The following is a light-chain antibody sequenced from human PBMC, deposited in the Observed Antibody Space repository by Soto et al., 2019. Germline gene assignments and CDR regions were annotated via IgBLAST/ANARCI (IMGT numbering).Light chain of an antibody. J-gene: IGKJ1*01. V-gene: IGKV1-27*01. CDR2: AAS. CDR1: QGISNY. Sequence: DIPMTQSPSSLSASVRDRVTITCRASQGISNYIAWYQQKPGKVPKLLIYAASTLQSGVPSRFSGSGSGKDFTLTISSLQPEDVASYYCQKYDSAPRTFGQGTKVEIK. CDR3: QKYDSAPRT.